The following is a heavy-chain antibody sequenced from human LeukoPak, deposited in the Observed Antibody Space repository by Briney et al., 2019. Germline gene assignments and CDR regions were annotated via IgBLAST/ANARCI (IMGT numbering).Heavy chain of an antibody. J-gene: IGHJ6*02. CDR2: IYYSGST. CDR3: ARVGRLYGMDV. CDR1: GGSISSYY. Sequence: SETLSLTCTVSGGSISSYYWSWIRQPPGKGLEWIGYIYYSGSTNYNPSLKSRVTISVDTSKNQFSLKLSSVTAADTAVYYCARVGRLYGMDVWGQGTTATVSS. V-gene: IGHV4-59*08. D-gene: IGHD6-25*01.